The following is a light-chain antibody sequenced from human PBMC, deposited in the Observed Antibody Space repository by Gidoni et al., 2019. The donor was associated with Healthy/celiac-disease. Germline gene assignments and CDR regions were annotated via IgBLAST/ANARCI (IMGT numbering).Light chain of an antibody. Sequence: EIVLTQSPGTLSLSPGERATLSCRASQSVSSSYLAWYQQKPGQAPRPLIYGASSRATGIPDRFSGSGSGTDFTLPISRLEPEDFAVYYCQQYGSSRITFGQGTRLEIK. V-gene: IGKV3-20*01. CDR3: QQYGSSRIT. CDR1: QSVSSSY. J-gene: IGKJ5*01. CDR2: GAS.